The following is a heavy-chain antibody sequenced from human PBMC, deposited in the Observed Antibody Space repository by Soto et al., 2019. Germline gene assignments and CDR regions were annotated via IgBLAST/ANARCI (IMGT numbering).Heavy chain of an antibody. D-gene: IGHD3-22*01. CDR2: ISAYNGDT. Sequence: QIQLVQSGGEVKKPGASVKVYCKASGYTFRSYGISWVRQAPGQGLEWVGWISAYNGDTHYAPKFQDRITLTTETSTDTAYMELRSLRLDDTAVYYCARDWSRYYDNSGLIWFYWGQGSLVTVSS. V-gene: IGHV1-18*04. CDR3: ARDWSRYYDNSGLIWFY. J-gene: IGHJ4*02. CDR1: GYTFRSYG.